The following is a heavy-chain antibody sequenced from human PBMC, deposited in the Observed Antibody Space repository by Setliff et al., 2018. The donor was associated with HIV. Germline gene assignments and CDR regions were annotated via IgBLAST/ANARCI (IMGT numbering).Heavy chain of an antibody. CDR3: ARAGGFCNAATCLRGYDAFDI. Sequence: ASVKVSCKASGYTFTSYAMNWVRQAPGQGLEWMGWISGFNGNTNYAQILQGRVTVTTDTSTSTAYMELRSLRSDDTAVYYCARAGGFCNAATCLRGYDAFDIWGQGTTVTVSS. V-gene: IGHV1-18*01. D-gene: IGHD2-15*01. J-gene: IGHJ3*02. CDR1: GYTFTSYA. CDR2: ISGFNGNT.